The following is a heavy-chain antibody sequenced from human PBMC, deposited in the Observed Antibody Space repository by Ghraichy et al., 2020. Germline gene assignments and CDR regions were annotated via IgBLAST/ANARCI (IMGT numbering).Heavy chain of an antibody. CDR3: ATPGGYGDYLW. Sequence: GESLNISCAASGFTFSNYAMSWVRQAPGKGLEWVSAISGSGGSTYYADSVKGRFTISRDNSKNTLYLQMNSLRAEDTAVYYCATPGGYGDYLWWGQGTLVTVSS. CDR2: ISGSGGST. CDR1: GFTFSNYA. J-gene: IGHJ4*02. V-gene: IGHV3-23*01. D-gene: IGHD4-17*01.